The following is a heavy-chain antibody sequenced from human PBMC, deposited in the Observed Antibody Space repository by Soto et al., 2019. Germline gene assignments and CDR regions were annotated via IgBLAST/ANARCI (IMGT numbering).Heavy chain of an antibody. CDR1: GFTFSSYG. V-gene: IGHV3-33*01. CDR2: IWYDGSNK. D-gene: IGHD3-3*01. Sequence: QVQLVESGGGVVQPGRSLRLSCAASGFTFSSYGMHWVRQAPGKGLEWVAVIWYDGSNKYYADSVKGRFTISRDNCKNTLYLQMNSLRAEDTAVYYCARDLTTITIFGVAPGWFDPWGQGTLVTVSS. J-gene: IGHJ5*02. CDR3: ARDLTTITIFGVAPGWFDP.